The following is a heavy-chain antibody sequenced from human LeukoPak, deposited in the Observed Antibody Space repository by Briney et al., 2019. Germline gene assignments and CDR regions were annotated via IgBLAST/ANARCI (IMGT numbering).Heavy chain of an antibody. CDR1: GGSISSYY. D-gene: IGHD4-11*01. Sequence: PSETLSLTCTVSGGSISSYYWSWIRQPPGKGLEWIGYIYYSGSTNYNPSLKSRVTISVDTSKNQFSLKLSSVTAADTAVYYCARDMTTLTHNWFDPWGQGTLVTVSS. J-gene: IGHJ5*02. V-gene: IGHV4-59*01. CDR3: ARDMTTLTHNWFDP. CDR2: IYYSGST.